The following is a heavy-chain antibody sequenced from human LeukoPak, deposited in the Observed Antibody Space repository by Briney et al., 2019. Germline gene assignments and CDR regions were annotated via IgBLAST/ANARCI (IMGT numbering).Heavy chain of an antibody. CDR2: INHSGST. Sequence: SETLSLTCAVYGRSFSGYYWSWIRPPPGKGLEWIGEINHSGSTNYNPSLKSRVTISVDTSKNQFSLKLSSVTAADTAVYYCARVRGIAVAGTVARAFDIWGQGTMVTVSS. D-gene: IGHD6-19*01. V-gene: IGHV4-34*01. J-gene: IGHJ3*02. CDR1: GRSFSGYY. CDR3: ARVRGIAVAGTVARAFDI.